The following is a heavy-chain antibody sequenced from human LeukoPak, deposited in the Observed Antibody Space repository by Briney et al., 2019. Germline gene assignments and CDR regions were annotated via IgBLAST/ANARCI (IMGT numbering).Heavy chain of an antibody. Sequence: PGGPPILSCAASGFTFGIYWMSWVRPAPGKGLEWGANINQDGSYKYYVDSVKGRFTISRDNAKNSLYLQMNSLRAEDTTVFCCARDLFGCTSTSCFSSWGQGTLVTVSS. V-gene: IGHV3-7*01. J-gene: IGHJ5*02. CDR2: INQDGSYK. CDR1: GFTFGIYW. D-gene: IGHD2-2*01. CDR3: ARDLFGCTSTSCFSS.